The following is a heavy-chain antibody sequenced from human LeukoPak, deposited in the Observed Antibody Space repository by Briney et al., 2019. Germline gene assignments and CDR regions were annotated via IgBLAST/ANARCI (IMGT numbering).Heavy chain of an antibody. CDR3: ARELSGDAPNSDAFDI. D-gene: IGHD4-17*01. Sequence: PSETLSLTCTVSGGSISSYYWSWIRQPPGKGLEWIGYIYYSGSTNYNPSLKSRVTISVDTSKNQFSLKLSSVTAADTAVYYCARELSGDAPNSDAFDIWGQGTMVTVSS. V-gene: IGHV4-59*01. CDR2: IYYSGST. J-gene: IGHJ3*02. CDR1: GGSISSYY.